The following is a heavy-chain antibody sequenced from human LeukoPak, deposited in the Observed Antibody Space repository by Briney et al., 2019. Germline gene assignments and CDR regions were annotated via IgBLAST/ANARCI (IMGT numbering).Heavy chain of an antibody. D-gene: IGHD2-2*01. V-gene: IGHV3-74*01. Sequence: GGSLRLSCAASGFTFSSYWMHWVRQAPGKGLVWVSRINSDGSSTSYADSVKGRFTISRDNAKNTLYLQMNSLRAEDTAVYYCAREGGLGYCSSTSRSDFDYWGQGTLVTVSS. J-gene: IGHJ4*02. CDR2: INSDGSST. CDR1: GFTFSSYW. CDR3: AREGGLGYCSSTSRSDFDY.